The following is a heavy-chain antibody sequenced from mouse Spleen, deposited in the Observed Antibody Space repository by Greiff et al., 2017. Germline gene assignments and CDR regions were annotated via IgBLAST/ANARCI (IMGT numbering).Heavy chain of an antibody. Sequence: VQLQQSGPELVKPGASVKMSCKASGYTFTDYNMHWVKQSHGKSLEWIGYINPNNGGTSYNEKFKGKATLTVNKSSSTAYMELRSLTSEDSAVYYCARGGFPRVIAYWGQGTLVTVSA. CDR1: GYTFTDYN. D-gene: IGHD3-1*01. J-gene: IGHJ3*01. CDR2: INPNNGGT. V-gene: IGHV1-22*01. CDR3: ARGGFPRVIAY.